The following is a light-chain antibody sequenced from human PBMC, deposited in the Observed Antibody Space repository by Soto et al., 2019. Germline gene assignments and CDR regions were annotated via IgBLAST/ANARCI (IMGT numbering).Light chain of an antibody. J-gene: IGKJ1*01. CDR2: GTS. CDR3: QQYGSSPPWT. CDR1: QSVGRS. Sequence: IVMTQSPATLSVSPGERATLSCRASQSVGRSLAWYQQKPGQAPRLLIYGTSARATGIPATFSGSGSGTEFTLTISSLQSEDFAVYYCQQYGSSPPWTFGQGTKVDIK. V-gene: IGKV3-15*01.